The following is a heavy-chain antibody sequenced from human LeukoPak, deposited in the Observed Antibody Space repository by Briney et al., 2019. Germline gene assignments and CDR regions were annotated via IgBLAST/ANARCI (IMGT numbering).Heavy chain of an antibody. CDR1: EFIFSSYT. CDR3: AREGAGFPFDY. D-gene: IGHD3-10*01. CDR2: ISYDGSNK. J-gene: IGHJ4*02. Sequence: GRSLRLSCAASEFIFSSYTMHWVRQAPGKGLEWVAVISYDGSNKYYADSVKGRFTISRDNSKNTLYLQMNSLRAEDTAVYYCAREGAGFPFDYWGQGTLVTVSS. V-gene: IGHV3-30-3*01.